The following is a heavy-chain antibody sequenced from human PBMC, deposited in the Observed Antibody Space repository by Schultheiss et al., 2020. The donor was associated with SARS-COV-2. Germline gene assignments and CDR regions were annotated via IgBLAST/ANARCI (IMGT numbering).Heavy chain of an antibody. CDR2: IDYSGRI. CDR1: GGSFSGYY. CDR3: ARRSTRGLDV. Sequence: SETLSLTCAVYGGSFSGYYWSWIRQPPGKGLEWIGYIDYSGRIFYNPSLKSRVTISVDKSKNQFSLKLKSVTAADAAVYFCARRSTRGLDVWGQGTTVTVSS. D-gene: IGHD1-26*01. J-gene: IGHJ6*02. V-gene: IGHV4-34*01.